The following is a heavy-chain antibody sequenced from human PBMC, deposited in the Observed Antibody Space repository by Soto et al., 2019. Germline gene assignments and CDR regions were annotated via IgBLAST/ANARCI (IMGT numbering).Heavy chain of an antibody. Sequence: GSLSLSCSASGFTFSSYAMHWVRQAPGKGLEYVSAISSNGGSTYYADSVKGRFTISRDNSKNTLYLQMSSLRAEDTAVYYCVKASFSSWPLTPEFLFDYWGQGTLVTVSS. CDR2: ISSNGGST. CDR3: VKASFSSWPLTPEFLFDY. D-gene: IGHD6-13*01. J-gene: IGHJ4*02. CDR1: GFTFSSYA. V-gene: IGHV3-64D*08.